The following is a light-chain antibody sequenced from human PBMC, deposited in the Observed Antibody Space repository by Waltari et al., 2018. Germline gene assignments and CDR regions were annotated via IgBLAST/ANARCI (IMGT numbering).Light chain of an antibody. J-gene: IGKJ3*01. CDR3: MQALEFPFT. Sequence: DIVMTQTPLSLPVTLGEPASISCRSSQSLLDSEDGNTYLEWYLQKPGQSPQLLIYEVSNRASGVPDRVSGSGSDTDFTLKISRVEAEDVGVYYCMQALEFPFTFGPGTKLDIK. V-gene: IGKV2-40*01. CDR1: QSLLDSEDGNTY. CDR2: EVS.